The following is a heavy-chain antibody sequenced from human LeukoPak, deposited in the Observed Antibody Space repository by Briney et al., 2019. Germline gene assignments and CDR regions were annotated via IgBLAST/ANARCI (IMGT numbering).Heavy chain of an antibody. Sequence: GGSLRLSCAASGFTFSSNSMNWVRQAPGKGLEWVSYISSSSSTIYYADSVKGRFTISRDNAKNSLYLQMNSLSAEDTAVYYCAGRYDFWSGYHPLDAFDIWGQGTMVTVSS. CDR3: AGRYDFWSGYHPLDAFDI. CDR2: ISSSSSTI. D-gene: IGHD3-3*01. V-gene: IGHV3-48*01. CDR1: GFTFSSNS. J-gene: IGHJ3*02.